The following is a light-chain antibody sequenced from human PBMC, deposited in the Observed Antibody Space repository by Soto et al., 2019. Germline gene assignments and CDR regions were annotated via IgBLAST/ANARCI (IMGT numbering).Light chain of an antibody. CDR1: GSDIGRSDF. CDR2: EVT. V-gene: IGLV2-14*01. J-gene: IGLJ1*01. CDR3: TSCSSVNIRCV. Sequence: QSVLTQPASVSGSAGQSIIISCTGTGSDIGRSDFVSWFQQLPGSVPKLMIYEVTGRPSGTSDRFSGSKSGNTASLTISGLQPEDEADYYCTSCSSVNIRCVFGTGTKVTVL.